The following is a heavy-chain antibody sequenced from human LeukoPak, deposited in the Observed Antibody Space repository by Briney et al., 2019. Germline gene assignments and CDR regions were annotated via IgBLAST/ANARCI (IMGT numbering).Heavy chain of an antibody. J-gene: IGHJ4*02. CDR3: ERDGIVATIGDY. D-gene: IGHD5-12*01. CDR1: GYTFTSYG. V-gene: IGHV1-18*04. CDR2: ISAYNGNT. Sequence: ASVKVSCKASGYTFTSYGISWVRQAPGQGLEWMGWISAYNGNTNYAQKLQGRVTMTTDTSTSTAYMEMRRLRSDDTAVYYCERDGIVATIGDYWGQGTLVTVSS.